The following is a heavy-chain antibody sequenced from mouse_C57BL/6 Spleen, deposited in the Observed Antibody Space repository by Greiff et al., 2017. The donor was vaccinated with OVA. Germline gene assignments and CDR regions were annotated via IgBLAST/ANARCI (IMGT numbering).Heavy chain of an antibody. CDR3: AGPYGSSPAWFAY. CDR2: ISYDGSN. D-gene: IGHD1-1*01. J-gene: IGHJ3*01. CDR1: GYSITSGYY. Sequence: EVKLMESGPGLVKPSQSLSLTCSVTGYSITSGYYWNWIRQFPGNKLEWMGYISYDGSNNYNPSLKNRISITRDTSKNQFFLKLNSVTTEDTATYYCAGPYGSSPAWFAYWGQGTLVTVSA. V-gene: IGHV3-6*01.